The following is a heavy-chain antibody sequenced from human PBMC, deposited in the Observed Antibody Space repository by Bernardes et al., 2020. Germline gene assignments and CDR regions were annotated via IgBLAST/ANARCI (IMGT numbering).Heavy chain of an antibody. CDR3: ARDIVVVPAAIRSYYYYMDV. CDR2: IIPIFDTA. D-gene: IGHD2-2*02. V-gene: IGHV1-69*13. J-gene: IGHJ6*03. Sequence: SVKVSCKASGGTFSSYAISWARQAPGQGLEWMGGIIPIFDTANYAQKFQGRVTITADESTSTAYMELSSLRSEDTAVYYCARDIVVVPAAIRSYYYYMDVWGKGTTVTVSS. CDR1: GGTFSSYA.